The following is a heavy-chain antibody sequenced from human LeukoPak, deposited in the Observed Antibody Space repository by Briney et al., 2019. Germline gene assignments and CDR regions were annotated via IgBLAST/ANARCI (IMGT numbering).Heavy chain of an antibody. Sequence: SETLSLTCTVSGGSISNYYWTWIRQPPGKGLEWIAYIYYSGSTNYNPSLESRVTISIDTSKNQFSLNLSSVTAADTAVYYCARGGLSGNYPFLDYWGQGTLVTVSS. J-gene: IGHJ4*02. CDR3: ARGGLSGNYPFLDY. D-gene: IGHD1-26*01. V-gene: IGHV4-59*01. CDR2: IYYSGST. CDR1: GGSISNYY.